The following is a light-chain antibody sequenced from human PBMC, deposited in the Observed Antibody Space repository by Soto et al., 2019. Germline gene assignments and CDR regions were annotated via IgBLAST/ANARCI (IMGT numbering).Light chain of an antibody. CDR3: SSYTTISSLGVV. CDR2: DVS. V-gene: IGLV2-14*03. Sequence: QSALTQPVSVSGSPGQSITISCTGTSSDVGGYDYVSWYQQHPGKAPKLMIYDVSNRPSGVSYRFSGSKSGNTASLTISGLQAEDEADYYCSSYTTISSLGVVFGGGTKLTVL. J-gene: IGLJ2*01. CDR1: SSDVGGYDY.